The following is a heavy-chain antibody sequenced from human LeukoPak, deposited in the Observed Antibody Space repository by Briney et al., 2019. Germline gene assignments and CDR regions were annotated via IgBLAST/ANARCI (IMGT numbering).Heavy chain of an antibody. CDR1: GGSISSGSYY. Sequence: SQTLSLTCTVSGGSISSGSYYWSWIRQPAGKGLEWIGRIYTSGSTNYNPSLKSRVTISVDTSKNQFSLKLSSVTAADTAVYYCASRIAAAPMSWFDPWGQGTLVTVSS. J-gene: IGHJ5*02. CDR2: IYTSGST. CDR3: ASRIAAAPMSWFDP. D-gene: IGHD6-13*01. V-gene: IGHV4-61*02.